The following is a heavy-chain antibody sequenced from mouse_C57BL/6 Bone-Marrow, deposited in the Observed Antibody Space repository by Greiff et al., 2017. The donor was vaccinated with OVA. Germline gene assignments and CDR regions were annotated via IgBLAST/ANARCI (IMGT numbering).Heavy chain of an antibody. J-gene: IGHJ2*01. Sequence: VKVVESGPGLVKPSQSLFLTCSITGFPITSGYYWIWIRQSPGKPLEWMGYITHSGETFYNPSLQSPISITRETSKNQFFLQLNSVTTEDTAMYYWAGDPANFSFDYWGQGTTLTVSS. V-gene: IGHV12-3*01. D-gene: IGHD3-3*01. CDR1: GFPITSGYY. CDR2: ITHSGET. CDR3: AGDPANFSFDY.